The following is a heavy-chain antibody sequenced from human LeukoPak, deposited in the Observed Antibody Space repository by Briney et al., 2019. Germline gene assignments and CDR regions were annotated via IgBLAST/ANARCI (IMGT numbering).Heavy chain of an antibody. V-gene: IGHV3-48*01. CDR2: ISSTSGPI. CDR1: EFTFTSYS. D-gene: IGHD4-17*01. Sequence: PGGSLRLSCAASEFTFTSYSMNWVRQAPGKGLEWVSYISSTSGPIYYADSVKGRFTISRDNAKNSLYLQMNSLRAEDTAVYYCARGTNYGDLDYWGQGTLVTVSS. CDR3: ARGTNYGDLDY. J-gene: IGHJ4*02.